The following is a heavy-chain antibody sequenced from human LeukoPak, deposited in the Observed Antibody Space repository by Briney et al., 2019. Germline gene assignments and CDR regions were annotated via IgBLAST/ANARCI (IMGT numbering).Heavy chain of an antibody. CDR3: ARRIGSYYYDSSGYYYKYYFDY. V-gene: IGHV5-51*01. CDR1: GYSSTSYW. Sequence: KPGESLKISCKGSGYSSTSYWIGWVRQMPGKGLEWMGIIYPGDSDTRYSPSFQGQVTISADKSISTAYLQWSSLKASDTAMYYCARRIGSYYYDSSGYYYKYYFDYWGQGTLVTVSS. CDR2: IYPGDSDT. J-gene: IGHJ4*02. D-gene: IGHD3-22*01.